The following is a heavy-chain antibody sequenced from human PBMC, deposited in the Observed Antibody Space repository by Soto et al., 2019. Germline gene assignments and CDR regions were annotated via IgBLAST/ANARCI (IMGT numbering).Heavy chain of an antibody. V-gene: IGHV3-7*01. J-gene: IGHJ3*02. CDR1: GFTFSSYW. CDR2: IKQDGSEK. Sequence: PGGSLRLSCAASGFTFSSYWMSWVRQAPGKGLEWVANIKQDGSEKYYVDSVKGRFTISRDNAKNSLYLQMNSLRAEDTAVYYCARIYDFWSGLYDAFDIWGQGTMVTVSS. CDR3: ARIYDFWSGLYDAFDI. D-gene: IGHD3-3*01.